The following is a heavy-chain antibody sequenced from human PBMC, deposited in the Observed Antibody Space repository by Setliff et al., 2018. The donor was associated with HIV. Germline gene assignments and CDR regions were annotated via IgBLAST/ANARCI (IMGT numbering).Heavy chain of an antibody. CDR2: THASGTT. V-gene: IGHV4-4*07. CDR1: GGSISGDF. J-gene: IGHJ5*02. CDR3: ARQTATGTSATFDP. D-gene: IGHD2-21*02. Sequence: SETLSLTCTVSGGSISGDFWTWIRQPAGEGLEWIGRTHASGTTQCEPSLKNRCSMSIDTSKNQFSLKLSSVTAADTAVYYCARQTATGTSATFDPWGQGSLVT.